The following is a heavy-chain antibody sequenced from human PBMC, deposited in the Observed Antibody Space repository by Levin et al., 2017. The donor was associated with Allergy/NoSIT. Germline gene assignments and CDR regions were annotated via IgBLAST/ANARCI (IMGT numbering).Heavy chain of an antibody. J-gene: IGHJ6*02. D-gene: IGHD3-3*01. CDR1: GFTFSSYA. CDR3: ARVLLRFLEWLPSYGMDV. V-gene: IGHV3-30-3*01. CDR2: ISYDGSNK. Sequence: GGSLRLSCAASGFTFSSYAMHWVRQAPGKGLEWVAVISYDGSNKYYADSVKGRFTISRDNSKNTLYLQMNSLRAEDTAVHYCARVLLRFLEWLPSYGMDVWGQGTTVTVSS.